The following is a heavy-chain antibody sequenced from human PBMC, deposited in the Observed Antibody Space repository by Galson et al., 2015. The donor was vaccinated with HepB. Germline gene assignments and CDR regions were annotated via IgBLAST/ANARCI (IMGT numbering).Heavy chain of an antibody. D-gene: IGHD5-18*01. V-gene: IGHV3-23*01. CDR2: ISGSGGST. CDR3: AKDRGYNYYYYGMDV. J-gene: IGHJ6*02. Sequence: SLRLSCAASGFTFSSYWMSWVRQAPGKGLEWLSSISGSGGSTYYADSVKGRFTISRDNSKNTLYLQMSSLRGEDTAVYHCAKDRGYNYYYYGMDVWGQGTTVTVSS. CDR1: GFTFSSYW.